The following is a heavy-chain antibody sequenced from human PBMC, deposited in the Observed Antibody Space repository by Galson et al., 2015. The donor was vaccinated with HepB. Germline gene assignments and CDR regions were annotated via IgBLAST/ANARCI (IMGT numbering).Heavy chain of an antibody. J-gene: IGHJ6*02. CDR1: GFTVGSHY. D-gene: IGHD5/OR15-5a*01. V-gene: IGHV3-66*02. Sequence: SLRLSCAASGFTVGSHYMSWVRQAPGKGLEWVSVIYGGGGTYYAESVKGRFTISRDNSKNTLSLQINSLRAEDMTVYYCARDIASYGLDVWGQGTTVTVSS. CDR2: IYGGGGT. CDR3: ARDIASYGLDV.